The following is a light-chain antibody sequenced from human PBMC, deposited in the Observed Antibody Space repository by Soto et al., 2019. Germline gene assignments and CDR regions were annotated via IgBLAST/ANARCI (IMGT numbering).Light chain of an antibody. J-gene: IGLJ2*01. CDR2: LDSDGTH. V-gene: IGLV4-69*01. Sequence: QPVLTQSPSASASLGASVKFTCTLSSGHSTHSIAWHQHHPEKGPRYLMRLDSDGTHSKGDGIPDRFSGSSSGAERYLTSSSLQSEDEADYYCQTWGTGIQVFGGGTKLTVL. CDR3: QTWGTGIQV. CDR1: SGHSTHS.